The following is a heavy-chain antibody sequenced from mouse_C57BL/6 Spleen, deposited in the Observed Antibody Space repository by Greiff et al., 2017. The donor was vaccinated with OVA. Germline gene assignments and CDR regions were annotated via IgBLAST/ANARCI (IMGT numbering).Heavy chain of an antibody. CDR2: ISAGGSYT. D-gene: IGHD2-1*01. Sequence: DVMLVESGGGLVKPGGSLKLSCAASGFTFSSYAMSWVRQTPEKRLEWVATISAGGSYTYYPDNVKGRFTISRDNAKNNLYLQMSHLKSEDTAMYYSARDGNYGGGCDYWGQGTTLTVSS. V-gene: IGHV5-4*01. CDR3: ARDGNYGGGCDY. J-gene: IGHJ2*01. CDR1: GFTFSSYA.